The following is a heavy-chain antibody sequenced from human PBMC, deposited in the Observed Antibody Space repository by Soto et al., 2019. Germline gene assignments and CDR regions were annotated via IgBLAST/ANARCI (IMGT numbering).Heavy chain of an antibody. CDR2: IYYSGST. D-gene: IGHD6-19*01. Sequence: SQTLSLTCTVSGGSISSSSYYWGWIRQPPGKGLEWIGSIYYSGSTYYNPSLKSRVTISVDTSKNQFSLKLSSVTVADTAVYYCARFVTQWLPRPDAFDIWGQGTMVTVSS. CDR3: ARFVTQWLPRPDAFDI. V-gene: IGHV4-39*01. J-gene: IGHJ3*02. CDR1: GGSISSSSYY.